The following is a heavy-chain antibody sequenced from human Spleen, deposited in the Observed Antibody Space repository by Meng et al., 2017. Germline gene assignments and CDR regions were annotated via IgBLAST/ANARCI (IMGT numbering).Heavy chain of an antibody. CDR1: GGSISNYY. CDR2: IYSSGST. D-gene: IGHD2-8*02. Sequence: SETLSLTCTVSGGSISNYYWSWIRQTPGKGLEWIGYIYSSGSTNYNPSLKSRVTISVDTSKNQFYLKLTSVTAADTAVYYCARSAGSVEYYYYYYGMDVWGQGTTVTVSS. J-gene: IGHJ6*02. CDR3: ARSAGSVEYYYYYYGMDV. V-gene: IGHV4-59*01.